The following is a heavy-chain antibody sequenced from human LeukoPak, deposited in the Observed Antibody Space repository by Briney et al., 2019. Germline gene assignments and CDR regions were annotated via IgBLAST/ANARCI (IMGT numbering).Heavy chain of an antibody. D-gene: IGHD1-7*01. CDR2: IYYSGST. V-gene: IGHV4-59*11. Sequence: PSETLSLTCTVSGGSISSHYWSWIRQPPGKGLEWIGYIYYSGSTNYNPSLKSRVTISVDTSKNQFSLKLSSVTAADTAVYYCARGDDWNYSPWYFDLWGRGTLVTVSS. CDR3: ARGDDWNYSPWYFDL. J-gene: IGHJ2*01. CDR1: GGSISSHY.